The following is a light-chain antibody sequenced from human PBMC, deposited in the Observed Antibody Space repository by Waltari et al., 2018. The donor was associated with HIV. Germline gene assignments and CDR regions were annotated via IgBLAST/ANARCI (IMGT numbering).Light chain of an antibody. CDR2: GAS. J-gene: IGKJ2*03. V-gene: IGKV3-15*01. CDR1: QSVSTT. Sequence: EIVMTQSPATLSVSPGERATLSCRASQSVSTTLAWYQQKPGQAPRLLIYGASTRANGIPARFSGSGSGTEFTLTISSLQSEDFAVYYCQQYNNWPQSFGQGTTLEIK. CDR3: QQYNNWPQS.